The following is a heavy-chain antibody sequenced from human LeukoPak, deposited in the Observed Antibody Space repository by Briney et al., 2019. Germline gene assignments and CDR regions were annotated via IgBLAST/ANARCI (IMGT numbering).Heavy chain of an antibody. Sequence: SQTLSLTCTVSGGSISSGGYYWSWIRQHPGKGLEWIGYIYYSGSTYYNPSLKSRVTISVDTSKNQFSLKLSSVTAADTAVYYCAREAVSYYYGSGSLYYFDYWGQGTLVTVSS. V-gene: IGHV4-31*03. CDR3: AREAVSYYYGSGSLYYFDY. CDR2: IYYSGST. J-gene: IGHJ4*02. CDR1: GGSISSGGYY. D-gene: IGHD3-10*01.